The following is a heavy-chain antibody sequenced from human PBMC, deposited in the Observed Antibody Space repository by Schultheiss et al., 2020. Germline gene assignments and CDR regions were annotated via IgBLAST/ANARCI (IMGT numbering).Heavy chain of an antibody. CDR3: ASTPGVATIWYYFDY. CDR1: GFTFSSYS. Sequence: GGSLRLSCAASGFTFSSYSMNWVRQAPGKGLEWVSSISSSSSYIYYADSVKGRFTFSRDNAKNSLYLQMNSLGAEDTAVYYCASTPGVATIWYYFDYWCQGTLVTVSS. CDR2: ISSSSSYI. V-gene: IGHV3-21*01. D-gene: IGHD5-12*01. J-gene: IGHJ4*02.